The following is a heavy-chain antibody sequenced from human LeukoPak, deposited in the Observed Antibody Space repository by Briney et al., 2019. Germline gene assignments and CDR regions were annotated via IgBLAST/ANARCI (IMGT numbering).Heavy chain of an antibody. CDR2: IYHSGST. V-gene: IGHV4-30-2*01. CDR1: GGSISSGGYY. CDR3: ARDRVVPAAYYYMDV. J-gene: IGHJ6*03. Sequence: PSETLSLTCTVSGGSISSGGYYWSWIRQPPGKGLEWIGYIYHSGSTYYNPSLKSRVTISVDRSKNQFSLKPSSVTAADTAVYYCARDRVVPAAYYYMDVWGKGTTVTVSS. D-gene: IGHD2-2*01.